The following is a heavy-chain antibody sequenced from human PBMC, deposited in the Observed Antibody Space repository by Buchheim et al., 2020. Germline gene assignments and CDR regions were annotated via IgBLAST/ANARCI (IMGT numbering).Heavy chain of an antibody. D-gene: IGHD3-3*01. CDR1: GFTFSSYS. CDR2: ISSSSYI. V-gene: IGHV3-21*01. Sequence: EVQLVESGGGLVKPGGSLRLSCAASGFTFSSYSMNWVRQAPGKGLEWVSSISSSSYIYYADSVKGRFTISRDNAKNSLYLQMNSLRAEDTAVYYCARDLDFWSGYYYGMDVWGQGTT. J-gene: IGHJ6*02. CDR3: ARDLDFWSGYYYGMDV.